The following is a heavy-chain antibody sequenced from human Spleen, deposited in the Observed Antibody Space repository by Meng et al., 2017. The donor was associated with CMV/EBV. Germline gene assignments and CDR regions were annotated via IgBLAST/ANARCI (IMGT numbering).Heavy chain of an antibody. CDR3: ARVLGSYYYYGMDV. Sequence: GESLKISCAASRFTVNTNYMSWVRQAPGKGLEWVSSISGSSNFTYYADSLKGRFTVSRDNAKKSLYLQMNSLRAEDTAVYYCARVLGSYYYYGMDVWGQGTTVTVSS. J-gene: IGHJ6*02. CDR1: RFTVNTNY. V-gene: IGHV3-21*01. D-gene: IGHD3-16*01. CDR2: ISGSSNFT.